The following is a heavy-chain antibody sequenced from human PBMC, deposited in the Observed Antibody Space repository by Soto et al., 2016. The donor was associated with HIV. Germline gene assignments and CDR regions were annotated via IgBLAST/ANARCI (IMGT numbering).Heavy chain of an antibody. D-gene: IGHD6-13*01. CDR1: GFTFSSYW. Sequence: EVLLVESGGGLVQPGGSLRLSCGASGFTFSSYWMSWVRQAPGKGLEWVANIEQEGNEMHYVDSVKGRFTISRDNVKSTLYLQMTNLRAEDTAVYYCVREYSTSWYYFDYWGQGILVTVSS. CDR3: VREYSTSWYYFDY. V-gene: IGHV3-7*01. CDR2: IEQEGNEM. J-gene: IGHJ4*02.